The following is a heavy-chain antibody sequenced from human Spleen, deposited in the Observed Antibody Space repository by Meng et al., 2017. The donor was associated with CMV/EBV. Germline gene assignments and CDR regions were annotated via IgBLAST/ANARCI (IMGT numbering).Heavy chain of an antibody. CDR3: ARDKKGGYSYGGFDY. D-gene: IGHD5-18*01. CDR2: MNHSGST. J-gene: IGHJ4*02. V-gene: IGHV4-34*01. Sequence: SETLSLTCAVYGGSFSGDYWRWIRQPPGKGLEWIGKMNHSGSTNYNPSLKSRVATSIDTSKNQFSLKLSSVTAADTAVYYCARDKKGGYSYGGFDYWGQGTLVTVSS. CDR1: GGSFSGDY.